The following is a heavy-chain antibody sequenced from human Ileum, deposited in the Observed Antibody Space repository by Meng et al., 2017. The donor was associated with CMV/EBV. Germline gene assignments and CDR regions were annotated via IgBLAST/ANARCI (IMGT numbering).Heavy chain of an antibody. CDR1: CCSIRCSY. Sequence: QVRLQESVPGVGKPSETLSLTCTVSCCSIRCSYWSWIRQPPVKGLEWIGYISFSRSASYNPSLKSRVTISIDTSKNQFSLKLTSVTTADTAVYYCTRGSSGSYEWYDPWGQGTLVTVSS. CDR2: ISFSRSA. D-gene: IGHD1-26*01. J-gene: IGHJ5*02. CDR3: TRGSSGSYEWYDP. V-gene: IGHV4-59*01.